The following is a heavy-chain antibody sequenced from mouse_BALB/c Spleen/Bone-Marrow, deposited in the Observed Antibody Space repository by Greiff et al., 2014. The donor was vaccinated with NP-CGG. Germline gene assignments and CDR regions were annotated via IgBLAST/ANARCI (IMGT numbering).Heavy chain of an antibody. J-gene: IGHJ4*01. CDR3: ARRDGGPMDY. D-gene: IGHD2-3*01. CDR2: ISSGGSYT. CDR1: GFTLSNYG. Sequence: DVMLVESGGDLVKPGGSLKLSWAASGFTLSNYGMSWVRQTPDKRLEWVATISSGGSYTYYPDSVKGRSTISRDNAKNTLYLQMSSLKSEDTAMYYCARRDGGPMDYWGQGTSVTVSS. V-gene: IGHV5-6*02.